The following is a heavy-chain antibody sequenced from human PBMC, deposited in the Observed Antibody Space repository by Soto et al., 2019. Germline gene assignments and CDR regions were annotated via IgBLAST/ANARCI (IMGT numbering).Heavy chain of an antibody. CDR1: GGSISSGGYY. J-gene: IGHJ4*02. Sequence: PSETLSLTCTVSGGSISSGGYYWSWIRQHPGKGLEWIGYIYYSGSTYYNPSLKSRVTISVDTSKNQFSLKLSSVTAADTAVYYCARSDYYDSSGYYRLFGYWGRGTLVTVAS. CDR3: ARSDYYDSSGYYRLFGY. V-gene: IGHV4-31*03. D-gene: IGHD3-22*01. CDR2: IYYSGST.